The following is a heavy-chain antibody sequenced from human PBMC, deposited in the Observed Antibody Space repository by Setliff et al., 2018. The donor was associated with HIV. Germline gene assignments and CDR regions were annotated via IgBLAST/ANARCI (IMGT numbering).Heavy chain of an antibody. Sequence: ASVKVSCKASGYSFSDYYIHWVRQAPGHGFQWMGWISPKYGGTNYAQNFQGRVTMTRDTSISTAYMELSRLGSDDTAVYYCATDDYGGDSFDNWGQGTLVTVSS. CDR3: ATDDYGGDSFDN. D-gene: IGHD4-17*01. V-gene: IGHV1-2*02. CDR2: ISPKYGGT. J-gene: IGHJ4*02. CDR1: GYSFSDYY.